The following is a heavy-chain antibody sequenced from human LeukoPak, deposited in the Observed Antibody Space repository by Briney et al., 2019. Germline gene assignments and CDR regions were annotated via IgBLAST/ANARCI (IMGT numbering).Heavy chain of an antibody. V-gene: IGHV1-2*02. CDR3: AREGYCSGGMCPVGY. J-gene: IGHJ4*02. CDR2: INPNNGGT. D-gene: IGHD2-15*01. CDR1: GYIFTDYY. Sequence: GASVKVSCKTSGYIFTDYYIHWVRQAPGQGLEWMGWINPNNGGTNYAQKFQGRVTMTRDTSISTAYMELTSLRSDDTAVYYCAREGYCSGGMCPVGYWGQGTLVTVSS.